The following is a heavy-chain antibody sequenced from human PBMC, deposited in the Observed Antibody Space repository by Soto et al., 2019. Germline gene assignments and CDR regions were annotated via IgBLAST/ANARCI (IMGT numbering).Heavy chain of an antibody. V-gene: IGHV1-2*02. J-gene: IGHJ4*02. CDR3: AREYSSSWCFDY. CDR2: INPNSGGT. Sequence: GASVKVSCKASGYTFTGYYMHWVRQAPGQGLEWMGWINPNSGGTNYAQKFQGRVTMTRDTSIGTAYMELSRLRSDDTAVYYCAREYSSSWCFDYWGQGTLVTVSS. CDR1: GYTFTGYY. D-gene: IGHD6-13*01.